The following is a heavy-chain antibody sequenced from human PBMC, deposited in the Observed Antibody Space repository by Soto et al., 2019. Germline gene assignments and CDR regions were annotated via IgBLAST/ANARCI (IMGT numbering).Heavy chain of an antibody. Sequence: PSETLSFTCTVSGGSVSNISDYWSWVRQPPGKGLEWIGYIYYSGSADYNPSLGSRVTISLDTSKNQFSLKLSSVTTADTAVYYCARGVGFGYYYYHMDLWGHGTTVTVSS. CDR1: GGSVSNISDY. CDR2: IYYSGSA. D-gene: IGHD3-10*01. V-gene: IGHV4-61*01. CDR3: ARGVGFGYYYYHMDL. J-gene: IGHJ6*02.